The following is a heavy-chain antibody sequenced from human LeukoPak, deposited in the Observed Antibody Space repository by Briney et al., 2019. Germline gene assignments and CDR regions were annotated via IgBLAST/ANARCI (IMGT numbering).Heavy chain of an antibody. CDR1: GFTFSDYW. J-gene: IGHJ4*02. D-gene: IGHD1-7*01. V-gene: IGHV3-7*01. CDR2: IKQDGSEK. Sequence: PGGSLRLSCAASGFTFSDYWMTWVRQAPGKGLEWVAHIKQDGSEKYYVDSVKGRFTISRDNAKNLVYLQMNRLRAEDTAVYFCARGWNYAFRFDYWGQGALVSVSP. CDR3: ARGWNYAFRFDY.